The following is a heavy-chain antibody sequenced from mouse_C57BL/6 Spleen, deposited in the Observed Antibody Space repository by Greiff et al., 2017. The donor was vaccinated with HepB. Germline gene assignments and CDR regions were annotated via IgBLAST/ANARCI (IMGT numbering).Heavy chain of an antibody. CDR1: GYAFSSSW. CDR2: IYPGDGDT. CDR3: ARCYGNHCYAMDY. J-gene: IGHJ4*01. D-gene: IGHD2-1*01. V-gene: IGHV1-82*01. Sequence: VQLQQSGPELVKPGASVKISCKASGYAFSSSWMNWVKQRPGKGLEWIGRIYPGDGDTNYNGKFKGKATLTADKSSSTAYMQLSSLTSEDSAVYFCARCYGNHCYAMDYWGQGTSVTVSS.